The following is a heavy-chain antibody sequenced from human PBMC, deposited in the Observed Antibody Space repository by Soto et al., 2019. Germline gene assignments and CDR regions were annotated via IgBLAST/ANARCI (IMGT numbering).Heavy chain of an antibody. CDR3: ARECIVAWIHDAVEI. Sequence: QGQLLQSGDEVKTPGASVRFSCRASGYPFTSYGISWVRQAPGQGLEWVAWISAYNGNRDIAQKFQGRVTMTLDTSTGTAHMELGDLRSADTAVYYCARECIVAWIHDAVEIWGQGTNVTVSS. J-gene: IGHJ3*02. CDR2: ISAYNGNR. V-gene: IGHV1-18*01. D-gene: IGHD5-12*01. CDR1: GYPFTSYG.